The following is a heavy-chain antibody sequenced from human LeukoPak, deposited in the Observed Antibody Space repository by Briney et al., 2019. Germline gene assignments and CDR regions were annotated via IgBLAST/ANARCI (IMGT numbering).Heavy chain of an antibody. D-gene: IGHD6-13*01. J-gene: IGHJ4*02. CDR2: IYTSGST. CDR1: GGSISSYY. V-gene: IGHV4-4*07. CDR3: ARDPSNVIAAAGYFDY. Sequence: TSETLSLTCTVFGGSISSYYWSWIRQPAGKGLEWIGRIYTSGSTNYNPSLKSRVTMSVDTSKNQFSLKLSSVTAADTAVYYCARDPSNVIAAAGYFDYWGQGTLVTVSS.